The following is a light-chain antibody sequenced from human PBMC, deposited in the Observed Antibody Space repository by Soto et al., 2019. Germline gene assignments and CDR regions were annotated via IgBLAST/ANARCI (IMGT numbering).Light chain of an antibody. CDR2: ATS. CDR3: QQANSFPWT. CDR1: QGISGW. J-gene: IGKJ1*01. V-gene: IGKV1-12*01. Sequence: DIQMTQSPSSVSASVGDRVTITCRATQGISGWLAWYQQKPGKAPKLLIFATSTLQSGVPSRFSGSGSGTDFTLTISSLQPEDVATYYCQQANSFPWTFGQGTKVEIK.